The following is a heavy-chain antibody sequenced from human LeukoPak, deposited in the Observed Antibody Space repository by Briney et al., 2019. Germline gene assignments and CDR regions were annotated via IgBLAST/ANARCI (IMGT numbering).Heavy chain of an antibody. CDR1: GFTFSSYG. D-gene: IGHD3-10*01. CDR3: AKGGTVSMVRGVIYY. CDR2: IRYDRRNQ. J-gene: IGHJ4*02. V-gene: IGHV3-30*02. Sequence: GGSLRLSCAASGFTFSSYGMHWVSQAPGKGLEWVAFIRYDRRNQYYADSVKGRFTISRDNSKNTLYLQMNSLRAEDTAMYYCAKGGTVSMVRGVIYYWGQGTLVTVSS.